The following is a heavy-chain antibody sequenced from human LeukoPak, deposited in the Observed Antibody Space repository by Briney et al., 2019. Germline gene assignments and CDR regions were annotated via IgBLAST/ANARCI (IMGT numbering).Heavy chain of an antibody. J-gene: IGHJ4*02. CDR1: GGSISSGDYY. D-gene: IGHD2-2*01. V-gene: IGHV4-30-4*01. CDR2: IYYSGST. CDR3: ARDSAYCSGTSCSYFDY. Sequence: SETLSLTCTVSGGSISSGDYYWSWIRQPPGTGLEWIGYIYYSGSTYYNPSLKSRVTISVDTSKNQFSLKLSSVTAADTAVYYCARDSAYCSGTSCSYFDYWGQGTLVTVSS.